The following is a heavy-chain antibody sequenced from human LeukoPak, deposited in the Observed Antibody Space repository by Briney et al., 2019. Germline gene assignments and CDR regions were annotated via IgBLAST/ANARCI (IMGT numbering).Heavy chain of an antibody. CDR2: VDHTGST. V-gene: IGHV4-59*01. D-gene: IGHD4-17*01. J-gene: IGHJ6*03. CDR3: ARGRYGDYVGRYYYYMDV. Sequence: SETLSLTRTVSDGSITMYYWTWIRQPPGKGLEWIGYVDHTGSTKFNPSLNGRVSISRDTSKNLFSLRLRSVTAADTAVYYCARGRYGDYVGRYYYYMDVWGKGTTVTISS. CDR1: DGSITMYY.